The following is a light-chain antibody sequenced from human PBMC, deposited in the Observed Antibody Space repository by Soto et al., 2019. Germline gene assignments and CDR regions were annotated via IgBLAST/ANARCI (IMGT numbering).Light chain of an antibody. CDR3: QQYGNAPLA. Sequence: EIVLTQSPPTLSLSPGERATLSCRASQFIPIHLAWYQQKPGQPPRLLIYDAFNRAAGIPARFSGSGSGTDFTLTISSLEPEDFGVYYCQQYGNAPLAFGGGTRV. CDR1: QFIPIH. CDR2: DAF. J-gene: IGKJ4*01. V-gene: IGKV3-11*01.